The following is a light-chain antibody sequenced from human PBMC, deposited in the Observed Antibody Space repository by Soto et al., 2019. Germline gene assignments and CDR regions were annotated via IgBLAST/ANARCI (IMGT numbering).Light chain of an antibody. CDR2: EVV. V-gene: IGLV2-8*01. J-gene: IGLJ2*01. CDR1: SSDVGGYNY. Sequence: QSALTQPPSASGSPGQSVTISCTGTSSDVGGYNYVSWYQQHPGKAPKLMIYEVVKRPSGVTERFSGSKSGNTASLTVSGLQAEDEAHYYCSSYDGTNVVVFGGGTKLTVL. CDR3: SSYDGTNVVV.